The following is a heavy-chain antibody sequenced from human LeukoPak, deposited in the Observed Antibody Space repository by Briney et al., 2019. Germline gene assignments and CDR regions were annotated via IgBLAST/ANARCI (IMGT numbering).Heavy chain of an antibody. V-gene: IGHV1-69*06. Sequence: GSSVKVSCKTSGDTFRSYAISWVRQAPGQGLEWVGATIPMFETTNYPQKFQGRATITADKSTSTAYMELSGLTFGDTAIYYCARANGISVAGRDSYVWGRGTTVTVSS. CDR3: ARANGISVAGRDSYV. J-gene: IGHJ6*04. CDR1: GDTFRSYA. D-gene: IGHD6-19*01. CDR2: TIPMFETT.